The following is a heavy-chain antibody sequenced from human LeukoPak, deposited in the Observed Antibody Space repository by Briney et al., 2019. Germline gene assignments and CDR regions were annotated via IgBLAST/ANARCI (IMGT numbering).Heavy chain of an antibody. CDR2: IYPGDSDT. CDR3: ARQRSGSYFPDLYDY. V-gene: IGHV5-51*01. J-gene: IGHJ4*02. Sequence: GESLKISCKGSGYRFTSYWIGWVRQMPGKGLEWMGIIYPGDSDTRYSPSFQGQVTISADKSISTAYLQWSSLKASDTAMYYCARQRSGSYFPDLYDYWGQGTLVTVSS. D-gene: IGHD1-26*01. CDR1: GYRFTSYW.